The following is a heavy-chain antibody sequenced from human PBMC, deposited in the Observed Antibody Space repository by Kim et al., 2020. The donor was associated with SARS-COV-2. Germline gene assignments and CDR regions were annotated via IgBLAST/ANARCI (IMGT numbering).Heavy chain of an antibody. CDR3: AREKLPITGTGYFDY. Sequence: DSVKGRFTISRDNAKHSLYLQMNSLRAEDTAVYYCAREKLPITGTGYFDYWGQGTLVTVSS. D-gene: IGHD1-20*01. J-gene: IGHJ4*02. V-gene: IGHV3-7*01.